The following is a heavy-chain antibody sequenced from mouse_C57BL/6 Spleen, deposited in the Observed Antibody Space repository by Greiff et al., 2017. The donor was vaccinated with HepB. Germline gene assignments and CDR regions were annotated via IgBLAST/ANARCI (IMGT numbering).Heavy chain of an antibody. V-gene: IGHV1-5*01. Sequence: EVQLQQSGTVLARPGASVKMSCKTSGYTFTSYWMHWVKQRPGQGLEWIGAIYPGNSDTSYNQKFKGKAKLTAVTSASTAYMELSSLTNEDSAVYYCTRHPFDYWGQGTNLTVSS. CDR1: GYTFTSYW. CDR2: IYPGNSDT. J-gene: IGHJ2*01. CDR3: TRHPFDY.